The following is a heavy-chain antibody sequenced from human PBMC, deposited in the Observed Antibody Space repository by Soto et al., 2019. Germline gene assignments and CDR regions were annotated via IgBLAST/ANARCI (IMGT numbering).Heavy chain of an antibody. J-gene: IGHJ6*02. CDR1: GGSISSYY. V-gene: IGHV4-59*01. CDR2: IYYSGST. D-gene: IGHD6-13*01. CDR3: ARARSSRSYYYGMDV. Sequence: SETLSLTCTVSGGSISSYYWSWIRQPPGKGLEWIGYIYYSGSTNYNPSLKSRVTISVDTSKNQFSLKLSSVTAADTAVYYCARARSSRSYYYGMDVWGQGTTVTVSS.